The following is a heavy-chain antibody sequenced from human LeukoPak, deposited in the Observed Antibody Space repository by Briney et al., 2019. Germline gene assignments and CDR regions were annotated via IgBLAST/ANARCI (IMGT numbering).Heavy chain of an antibody. Sequence: SETLSLTCTVSGGSISSGTYYWGWVRQLPGKGLEWIGSIYYSGSTSYNPSLKSRVTISVDTSKNQFSLKLDSVTAADTAVYYCARNASDSGTSYFDYWGQGTLVTVSS. V-gene: IGHV4-39*01. CDR1: GGSISSGTYY. CDR3: ARNASDSGTSYFDY. CDR2: IYYSGST. D-gene: IGHD1-26*01. J-gene: IGHJ4*02.